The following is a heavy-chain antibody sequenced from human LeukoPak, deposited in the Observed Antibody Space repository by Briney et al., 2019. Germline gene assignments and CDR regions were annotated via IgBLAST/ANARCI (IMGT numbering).Heavy chain of an antibody. CDR2: IYYSGSY. V-gene: IGHV4-59*01. CDR1: GGSISSYY. D-gene: IGHD3-3*01. Sequence: SETLSLTCTVSGGSISSYYWSWIRLPPRKGMEWNWFIYYSGSYNYYSSLIRRVIISVYTYNIQISLKLSAVTAADPAVYYSAGGALGDDLWSGYLYYFDYWGQGSLVTVSS. J-gene: IGHJ4*02. CDR3: AGGALGDDLWSGYLYYFDY.